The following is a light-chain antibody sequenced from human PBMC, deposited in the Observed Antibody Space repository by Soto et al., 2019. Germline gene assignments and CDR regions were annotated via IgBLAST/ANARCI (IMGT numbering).Light chain of an antibody. CDR3: QPYNSYGT. J-gene: IGKJ1*01. V-gene: IGKV1-5*01. Sequence: DIQMTQSPSTLSASVGDRVTITCRASQSISSWLAWYQQKPGKAPKLLIYDASSLESGVPSRFSGSGSGTEFTLTISSLQPDDFATYYCQPYNSYGTFGQGTKV. CDR2: DAS. CDR1: QSISSW.